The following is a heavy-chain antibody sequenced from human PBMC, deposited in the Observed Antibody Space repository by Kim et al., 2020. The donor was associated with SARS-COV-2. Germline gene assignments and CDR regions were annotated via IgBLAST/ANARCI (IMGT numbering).Heavy chain of an antibody. J-gene: IGHJ4*02. V-gene: IGHV3-30*02. Sequence: YYADSVKGRFTISRDNSKNTLYLQMNSLRAEDTAVYYCAKEGLYGYYFDYCGQGTLVTVSS. D-gene: IGHD3-10*01. CDR3: AKEGLYGYYFDY.